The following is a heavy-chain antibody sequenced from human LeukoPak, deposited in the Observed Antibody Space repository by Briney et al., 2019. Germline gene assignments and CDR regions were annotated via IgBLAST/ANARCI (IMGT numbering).Heavy chain of an antibody. D-gene: IGHD3-10*01. V-gene: IGHV3-73*01. CDR3: TRLGLGFGEVGFDY. CDR1: GFTFSDST. J-gene: IGHJ4*02. Sequence: GGSLRLSCAASGFTFSDSTMHWVRQASGKGPEWMACIRTKANTYTPAYAASGQGRISISRDDSKKTAYLQMNNLKAEDTAVYYCTRLGLGFGEVGFDYWGQGTLVTVSS. CDR2: IRTKANTYTP.